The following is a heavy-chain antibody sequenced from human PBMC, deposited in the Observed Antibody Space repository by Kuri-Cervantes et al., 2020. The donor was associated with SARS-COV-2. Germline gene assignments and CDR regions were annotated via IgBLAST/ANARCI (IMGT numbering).Heavy chain of an antibody. J-gene: IGHJ6*03. CDR1: GGSISSGDYY. D-gene: IGHD1-7*01. Sequence: SETLSLTCTVSGGSISSGDYYWSWIRQPPGKGLEWIGYIDYSESTYYNPSLKSRVTISVDTSKNQFSLKQSSVTAADTSVYYCARTLASRTGTYMDVWGKGTTVTVSS. CDR3: ARTLASRTGTYMDV. CDR2: IDYSEST. V-gene: IGHV4-30-4*08.